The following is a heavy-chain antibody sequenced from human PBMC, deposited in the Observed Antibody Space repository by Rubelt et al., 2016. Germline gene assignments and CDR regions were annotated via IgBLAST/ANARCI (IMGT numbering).Heavy chain of an antibody. CDR1: GGSISSDY. Sequence: QVQLQESGPGLVKPSETLSLTCTVSGGSISSDYWSWIRQPPGKGLEWLGYIYYIGSTNYNPSLKRRATISLSTSKNQFSLVLRSVTAADTAVYYGARHSVAQNWFDPWGQGTLVTVSS. J-gene: IGHJ5*02. CDR2: IYYIGST. V-gene: IGHV4-59*08. CDR3: ARHSVAQNWFDP.